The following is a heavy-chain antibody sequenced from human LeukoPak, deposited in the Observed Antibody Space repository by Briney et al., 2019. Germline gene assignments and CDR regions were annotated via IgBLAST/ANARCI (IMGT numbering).Heavy chain of an antibody. V-gene: IGHV4-59*01. CDR3: ARDLRGNSCYDY. J-gene: IGHJ4*02. CDR2: IYYSGST. D-gene: IGHD2-2*01. Sequence: PSETLSLTCTVSGGSMSIYYWSWIRQTPGKGLEWIGYIYYSGSTNYNPSLKSRVTISVDTSKNQFSLTLSSVTGADTAVYYCARDLRGNSCYDYWGQGTLVIVSS. CDR1: GGSMSIYY.